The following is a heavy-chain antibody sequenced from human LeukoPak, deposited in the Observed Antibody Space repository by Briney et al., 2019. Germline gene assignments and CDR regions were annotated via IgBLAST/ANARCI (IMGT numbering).Heavy chain of an antibody. V-gene: IGHV4-39*07. J-gene: IGHJ4*02. CDR2: INHSGST. CDR3: ARPMVRGVFFY. D-gene: IGHD3-10*01. Sequence: SETLSLTCTVSGGSISSSSYYWGWIRQPPGKGLEWIGEINHSGSTNYNPSLKSRVTISVDTSKNQFSLKLSSVTAADTAVYYCARPMVRGVFFYWGQGTLVTVSS. CDR1: GGSISSSSYY.